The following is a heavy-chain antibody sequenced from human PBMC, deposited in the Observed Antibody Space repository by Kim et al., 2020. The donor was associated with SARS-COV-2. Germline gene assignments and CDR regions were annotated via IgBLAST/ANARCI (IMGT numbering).Heavy chain of an antibody. CDR1: RGSFDDYY. Sequence: SETLSLTCGVFRGSFDDYYWAWIRQPPGKGLEWIGEIIHSGITSYNPSFKSRVIISVNTSKRQISLRLTSVTAADTAVYYCARTNFGGTQYYYMDVWGKG. V-gene: IGHV4-34*12. D-gene: IGHD3-3*01. CDR2: IIHSGIT. CDR3: ARTNFGGTQYYYMDV. J-gene: IGHJ6*03.